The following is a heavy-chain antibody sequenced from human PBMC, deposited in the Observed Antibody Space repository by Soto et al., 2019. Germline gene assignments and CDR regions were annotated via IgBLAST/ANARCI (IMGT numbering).Heavy chain of an antibody. J-gene: IGHJ6*02. D-gene: IGHD3-10*01. Sequence: QAQLVQSGAEVKKPGSSVKVSCKASGGTFSSYAISWVRQAPGQGLEWMGGIIPIFGTANYAQKFQGRDTITADKSTITAYMEVSSLRSEDTDVXYCXXXXPXFGELSRYYYYYGMDVWGQGTTVTVSS. CDR3: XXXXPXFGELSRYYYYYGMDV. CDR1: GGTFSSYA. CDR2: IIPIFGTA. V-gene: IGHV1-69*06.